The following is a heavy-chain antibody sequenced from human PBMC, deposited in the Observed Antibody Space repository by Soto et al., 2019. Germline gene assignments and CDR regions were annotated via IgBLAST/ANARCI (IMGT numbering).Heavy chain of an antibody. V-gene: IGHV3-23*01. CDR1: GFTFNSSA. D-gene: IGHD6-19*01. Sequence: EVQLLEAGGGLVQPGGSLRLSCAASGFTFNSSAMSWVRQAPGKGLEWVSTTSGGAGSTYYADSVKGRFTISRDNSKNTLYLQVNSLRADDTAVYYCAKGRYRIGWYDPDFDYWGQGTLVTVSS. CDR2: TSGGAGST. CDR3: AKGRYRIGWYDPDFDY. J-gene: IGHJ4*02.